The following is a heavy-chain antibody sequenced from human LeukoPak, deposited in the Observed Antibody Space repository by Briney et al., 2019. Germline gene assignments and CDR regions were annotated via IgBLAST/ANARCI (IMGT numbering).Heavy chain of an antibody. J-gene: IGHJ6*02. CDR3: AKDQTAMVPYYYYGMDV. Sequence: GGSLRLSCAASGFTFSSYGMHWVRQAPGKGLEWVAVISYDGSNKYYADSVKGRFTISRDNSKNTLYLQMNSLRAEDTAVYYCAKDQTAMVPYYYYGMDVWGQGTTVTVSS. CDR2: ISYDGSNK. CDR1: GFTFSSYG. V-gene: IGHV3-30*18. D-gene: IGHD5-18*01.